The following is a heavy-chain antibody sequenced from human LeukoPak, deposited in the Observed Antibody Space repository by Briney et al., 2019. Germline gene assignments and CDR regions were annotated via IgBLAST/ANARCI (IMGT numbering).Heavy chain of an antibody. D-gene: IGHD6-13*01. CDR2: IYYSGST. CDR3: AKHVSIAAACTVTYFDY. J-gene: IGHJ4*02. V-gene: IGHV4-39*01. CDR1: GGSISSSSYY. Sequence: SETLSLTCTVFGGSISSSSYYWCGIRQPPGKGLEGIGSIYYSGSTYYNPSLKSRVTISVDTSKNQSTLKLSSVTAADTAVYYGAKHVSIAAACTVTYFDYWGQGTLVTVSS.